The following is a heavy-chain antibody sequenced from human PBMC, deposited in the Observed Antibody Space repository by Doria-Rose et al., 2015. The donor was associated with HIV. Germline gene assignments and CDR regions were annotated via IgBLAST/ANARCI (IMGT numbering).Heavy chain of an antibody. D-gene: IGHD3-3*01. Sequence: SGASVSSRGYYWNWIRQVPGKGLESLGYTYYTGTSDYSPSLKSRLNMAVDTSKNQFSLKLSFVTVADTAVYYCARMGSYRELDYWGQGALAIVSA. CDR3: ARMGSYRELDY. J-gene: IGHJ4*02. V-gene: IGHV4-31*02. CDR2: TYYTGTS. CDR1: GASVSSRGYY.